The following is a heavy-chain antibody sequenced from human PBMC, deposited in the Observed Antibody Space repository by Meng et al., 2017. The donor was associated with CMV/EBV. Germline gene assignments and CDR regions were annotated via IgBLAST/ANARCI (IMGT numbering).Heavy chain of an antibody. V-gene: IGHV1-69*05. CDR3: ARERPGWTNYYYGMDV. Sequence: SVKVSCKASGGTFSSYAISWVRQAPRQGREWMGGIIPIFGTANYAQKFQGRVTITTDESTSTAYMELSSLRSEDTAVYYCARERPGWTNYYYGMDVWGQGTTVTVSS. J-gene: IGHJ6*02. CDR1: GGTFSSYA. D-gene: IGHD6-19*01. CDR2: IIPIFGTA.